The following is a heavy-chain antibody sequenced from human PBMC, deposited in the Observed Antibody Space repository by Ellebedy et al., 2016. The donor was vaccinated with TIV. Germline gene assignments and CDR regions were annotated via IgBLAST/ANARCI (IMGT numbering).Heavy chain of an antibody. Sequence: SETLSLXCTVSGGSIRRGGYYWSWIRRHPGKGLEWIGYIDYSGSTYYNPSLKSRLKISVDTSKNQFSLRLSSVTAADTAVYYCARAEREGYCSGGSCSTWFDSWGQGTLVTVSS. CDR1: GGSIRRGGYY. J-gene: IGHJ5*01. D-gene: IGHD2-15*01. CDR3: ARAEREGYCSGGSCSTWFDS. V-gene: IGHV4-31*03. CDR2: IDYSGST.